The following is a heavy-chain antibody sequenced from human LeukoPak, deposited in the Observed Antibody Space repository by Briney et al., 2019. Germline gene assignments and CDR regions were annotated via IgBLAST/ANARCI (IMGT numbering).Heavy chain of an antibody. D-gene: IGHD1-26*01. CDR2: TSYDGSNK. Sequence: PGGSLRLSCAASGFSFTTYGMHWVRQAPGKGLEWVAVTSYDGSNKYCADSVKGRFTISRDNSKKTVYLQMDSLRAEDTAVYYCAKDGGSPEYWGQGTLVAVSS. J-gene: IGHJ4*02. CDR3: AKDGGSPEY. V-gene: IGHV3-30*18. CDR1: GFSFTTYG.